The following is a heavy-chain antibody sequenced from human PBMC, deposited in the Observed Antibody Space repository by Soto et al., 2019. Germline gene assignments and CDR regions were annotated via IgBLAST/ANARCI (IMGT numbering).Heavy chain of an antibody. J-gene: IGHJ6*02. Sequence: SVKVSCKASGCTFSSYAISWVRQAPGQGLEWMGGIIPIFGTANYAQKFQGRVTITADESTSTAYMELSSLRSEDTAVYYCARDLAYYDILTGYYTKSGPPDVWGQGTTVTVSS. V-gene: IGHV1-69*13. CDR3: ARDLAYYDILTGYYTKSGPPDV. CDR1: GCTFSSYA. D-gene: IGHD3-9*01. CDR2: IIPIFGTA.